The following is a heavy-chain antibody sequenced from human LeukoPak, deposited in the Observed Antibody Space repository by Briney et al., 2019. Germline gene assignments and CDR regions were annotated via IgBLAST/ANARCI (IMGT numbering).Heavy chain of an antibody. V-gene: IGHV4-59*01. J-gene: IGHJ4*02. Sequence: PSETLSLTCTVSGGSISSYYWSWIRQPPGKGLEWIGYIYYSGSTNYNPSLKSRVTISVDTSKNQFSLKLSSVTAADTAVYYCAGSPRGYSFYFDYWGQGTLVTVSS. D-gene: IGHD5-18*01. CDR2: IYYSGST. CDR1: GGSISSYY. CDR3: AGSPRGYSFYFDY.